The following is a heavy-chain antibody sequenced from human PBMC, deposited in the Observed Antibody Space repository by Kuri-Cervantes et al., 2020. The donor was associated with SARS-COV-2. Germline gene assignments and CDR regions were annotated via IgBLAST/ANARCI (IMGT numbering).Heavy chain of an antibody. CDR2: IRYDGSNK. CDR1: GFTFSSYG. Sequence: GGSLRLSCAASGFTFSSYGMHWVRQAPGKGLEWVAFIRYDGSNKYYADSVNGRFTISRDNSKNTLYLQMNSLRAEDTAVYYCAKDVAAAGYFDYWGQGTLVTDSS. D-gene: IGHD6-13*01. J-gene: IGHJ4*02. CDR3: AKDVAAAGYFDY. V-gene: IGHV3-30*02.